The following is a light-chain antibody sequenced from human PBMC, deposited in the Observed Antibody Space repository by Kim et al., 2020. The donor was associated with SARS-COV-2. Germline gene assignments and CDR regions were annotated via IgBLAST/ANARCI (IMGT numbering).Light chain of an antibody. CDR2: WAS. Sequence: EIVMTQSPDSLAVSLGERATINCKSSQNVLYSSNNKNYLAWYQQKPGQPPKLLIYWASTRESGVPDRFSGSGSGTDFTLTISSLQAEDVAVYYCQQYYSTPLTFGQGTKVDIK. V-gene: IGKV4-1*01. CDR1: QNVLYSSNNKNY. CDR3: QQYYSTPLT. J-gene: IGKJ1*01.